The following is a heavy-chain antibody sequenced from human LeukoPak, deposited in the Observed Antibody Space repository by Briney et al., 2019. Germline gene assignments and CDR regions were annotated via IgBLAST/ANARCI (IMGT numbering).Heavy chain of an antibody. D-gene: IGHD3-10*01. J-gene: IGHJ4*02. CDR3: ARASSYYGSGSYRDFDY. Sequence: ASVKVSCKASGYTFTSYYMHWVRQAPGQGLEWMGIINPSGGSTSYAQKFQGRVTMVRDTSTSTVYMELSSLRSEDTAVYYCARASSYYGSGSYRDFDYWGQGTLVTVSS. CDR2: INPSGGST. CDR1: GYTFTSYY. V-gene: IGHV1-46*01.